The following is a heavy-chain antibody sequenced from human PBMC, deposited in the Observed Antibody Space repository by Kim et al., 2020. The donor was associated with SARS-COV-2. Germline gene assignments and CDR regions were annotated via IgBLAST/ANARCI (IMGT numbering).Heavy chain of an antibody. D-gene: IGHD3-22*01. CDR3: ARVPTNYYYDSSGYYRPSYYFDH. J-gene: IGHJ4*02. CDR2: IYYLGST. Sequence: SETLSLTCTVSGGSISSGGYYWSWIRQHPGKGLEWIGYIYYLGSTYYNPSLKSRVTISVDTSKNQFSLKLSSVTAADTAVYYCARVPTNYYYDSSGYYRPSYYFDHWGQGTLVTVSS. CDR1: GGSISSGGYY. V-gene: IGHV4-31*03.